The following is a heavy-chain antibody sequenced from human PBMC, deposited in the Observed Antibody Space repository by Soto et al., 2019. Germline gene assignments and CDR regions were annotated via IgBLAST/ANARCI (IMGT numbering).Heavy chain of an antibody. D-gene: IGHD3-22*01. CDR3: ARGVKYYDSSGSSWFDP. V-gene: IGHV4-30-2*01. J-gene: IGHJ5*02. Sequence: SETLSLTCTVSGGSINSGGYSWTWIRQPPGKGLEWIGFIYHTGTTYYNPSLKSRVTISVDRSKNQFSLKLNSVTAADTAVYYCARGVKYYDSSGSSWFDPRGQGALVTVSS. CDR1: GGSINSGGYS. CDR2: IYHTGTT.